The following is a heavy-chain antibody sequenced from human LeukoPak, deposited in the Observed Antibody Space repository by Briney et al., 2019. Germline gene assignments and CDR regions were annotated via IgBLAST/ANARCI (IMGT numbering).Heavy chain of an antibody. J-gene: IGHJ4*02. D-gene: IGHD6-13*01. V-gene: IGHV1-46*01. CDR2: INPSGGST. CDR3: AKDSTGAAAGTEFDY. CDR1: GYTFTSYY. Sequence: GASVKVSCKASGYTFTSYYMHWVRQAPGQGLEWMGIINPSGGSTSYAQKFQGRVTMTRDTSTSTVYMELSSLRSEDTALYYCAKDSTGAAAGTEFDYWGQGTLVTVSS.